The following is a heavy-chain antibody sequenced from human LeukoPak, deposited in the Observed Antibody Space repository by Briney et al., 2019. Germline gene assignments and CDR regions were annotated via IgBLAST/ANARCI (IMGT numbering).Heavy chain of an antibody. CDR1: GGSISSYY. CDR2: ICNSGST. Sequence: PSETLSLTCTVSGGSISSYYWSWIRQPAGKGLEWIGRICNSGSTNYNPSLKSRVTMSVDTAKTPFSLNLSSVTPADTAVYYCAREATSVTRGLDYWGQGTLVTV. J-gene: IGHJ4*02. CDR3: AREATSVTRGLDY. D-gene: IGHD4-17*01. V-gene: IGHV4-4*07.